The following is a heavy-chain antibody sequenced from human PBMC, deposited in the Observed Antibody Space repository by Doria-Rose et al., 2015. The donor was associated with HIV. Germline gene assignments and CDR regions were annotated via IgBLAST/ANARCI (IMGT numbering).Heavy chain of an antibody. CDR1: GVSLSSPGMG. CDR3: ARIKSSRWYHEYYVDF. Sequence: QESGPVLVKPTETLTLTCTVSGVSLSSPGMGVSWIRQPPGKALEWLANIFSDDERSYKTSLKSRLTISSGTSKSQVVLTMTDMDPVDTATYYCARIKSSRWYHEYYVDFWGQGTLVIVSA. CDR2: IFSDDER. J-gene: IGHJ4*02. D-gene: IGHD6-13*01. V-gene: IGHV2-26*01.